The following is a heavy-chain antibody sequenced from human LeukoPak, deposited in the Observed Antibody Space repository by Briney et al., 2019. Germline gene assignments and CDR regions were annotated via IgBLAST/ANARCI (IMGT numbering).Heavy chain of an antibody. CDR3: ARGLWFGDENPPYFDY. V-gene: IGHV4-59*08. CDR2: IYYSGST. Sequence: SETLSLTCTVSGGSISSYYWSWIRQPPGKGLEWIGYIYYSGSTNYNPSLKSRATISVDTSKNQFSLKLSSVTAADTAVYYCARGLWFGDENPPYFDYWGQGTLVTVSS. D-gene: IGHD3-10*01. CDR1: GGSISSYY. J-gene: IGHJ4*02.